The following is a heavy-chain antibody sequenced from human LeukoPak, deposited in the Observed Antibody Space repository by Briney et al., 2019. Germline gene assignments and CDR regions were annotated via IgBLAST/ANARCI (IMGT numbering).Heavy chain of an antibody. D-gene: IGHD1-26*01. CDR1: GFTFSTYT. Sequence: GGSLRLSCAASGFTFSTYTMNWVRQAPGKGLEWVSSISGSSTYIYYTDSVKGRFTISRDNAKNSLYLQMNSLRAEDTAVYYCARIVGTTGEYYFDFWGQGTLVTVSS. CDR2: ISGSSTYI. V-gene: IGHV3-21*01. CDR3: ARIVGTTGEYYFDF. J-gene: IGHJ4*02.